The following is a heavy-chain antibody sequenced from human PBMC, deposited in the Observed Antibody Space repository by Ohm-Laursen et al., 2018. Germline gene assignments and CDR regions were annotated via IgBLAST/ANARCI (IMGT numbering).Heavy chain of an antibody. Sequence: TLSLTCSVSGGSISSVNYYWGWVRQTPGKGLEWIGSRYYKGTTYYNPSLRSRVAMSVDTSKNQLSLTLRSVTAADTAVYYCARETSLRAFDIWGQGTMVTVSS. CDR1: GGSISSVNYY. D-gene: IGHD4-11*01. CDR2: RYYKGTT. J-gene: IGHJ3*02. V-gene: IGHV4-39*02. CDR3: ARETSLRAFDI.